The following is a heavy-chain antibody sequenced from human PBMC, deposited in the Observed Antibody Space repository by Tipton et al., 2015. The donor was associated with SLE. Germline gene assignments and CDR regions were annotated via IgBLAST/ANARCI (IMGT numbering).Heavy chain of an antibody. V-gene: IGHV3-74*01. CDR3: AKGWVATIGY. J-gene: IGHJ4*02. CDR1: GFTFSSYW. D-gene: IGHD5-12*01. CDR2: INIDGSYT. Sequence: GSLRLSCAASGFTFSSYWMHWVRQAPGKGLVWVSRINIDGSYTSYADSVKGRFTISRDNAKNTVYLQMNSLRVEDTAVYYCAKGWVATIGYWGQGTLVTVSS.